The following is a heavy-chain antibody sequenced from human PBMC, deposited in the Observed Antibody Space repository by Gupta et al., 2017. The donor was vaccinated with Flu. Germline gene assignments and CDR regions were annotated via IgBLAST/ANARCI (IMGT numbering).Heavy chain of an antibody. Sequence: QVQLVQSGAEVKKPGASVKVSCKASGYTFTSYGISWVRQAPGQGLEWMGWISAYNGNTNYAQKLQGRVTMTTDTSTNTAYMELRSLRSDDTAVYYCARDRFLDGDIVVVPAAIDMGYWGQGTLVTVAS. CDR1: GYTFTSYG. CDR2: ISAYNGNT. CDR3: ARDRFLDGDIVVVPAAIDMGY. V-gene: IGHV1-18*01. D-gene: IGHD2-2*01. J-gene: IGHJ4*02.